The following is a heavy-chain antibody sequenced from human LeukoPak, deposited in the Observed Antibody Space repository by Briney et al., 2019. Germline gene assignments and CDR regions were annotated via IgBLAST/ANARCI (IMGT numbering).Heavy chain of an antibody. CDR3: ARDYGNRRRAFDI. CDR2: INTDGTTT. J-gene: IGHJ3*02. Sequence: GGSLRLSCAGSGFTFSYHWMHWVRQAPGKGLVWVSRINTDGTTTNYADSVKGRFTISRDNAKNTLFPQMNSLRAEDAAVYYCARDYGNRRRAFDIWGQGTMVTVSS. V-gene: IGHV3-74*01. D-gene: IGHD1-14*01. CDR1: GFTFSYHW.